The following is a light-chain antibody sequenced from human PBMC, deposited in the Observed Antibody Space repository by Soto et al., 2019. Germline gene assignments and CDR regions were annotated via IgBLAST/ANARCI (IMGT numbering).Light chain of an antibody. CDR1: QSLAFRDGNIY. V-gene: IGKV2-24*01. CDR3: VEAALLPHA. Sequence: DIVLTQTPLSLVVTLGQPASISCKSSQSLAFRDGNIYLNWLQQRPGQPPRLLIYKTSNRFSGGPDRFSGSGAGREFTLKISKVEAEDVGVYYCVEAALLPHAFGQGTKVEIK. CDR2: KTS. J-gene: IGKJ1*01.